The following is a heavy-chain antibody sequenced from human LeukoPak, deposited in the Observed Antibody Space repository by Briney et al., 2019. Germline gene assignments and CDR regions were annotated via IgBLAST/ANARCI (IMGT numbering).Heavy chain of an antibody. CDR1: GGSISSSNYY. Sequence: SETLSLTCTVSGGSISSSNYYWGWIRQPPGKGLEWIGSIYYSGSTYYNPSLKSPVTISVDTSKNQFSLKLRSVTAADTAVYYCARGWEVGYSYGYYFDYWGQGTLVTVSS. CDR2: IYYSGST. J-gene: IGHJ4*02. V-gene: IGHV4-39*01. D-gene: IGHD5-18*01. CDR3: ARGWEVGYSYGYYFDY.